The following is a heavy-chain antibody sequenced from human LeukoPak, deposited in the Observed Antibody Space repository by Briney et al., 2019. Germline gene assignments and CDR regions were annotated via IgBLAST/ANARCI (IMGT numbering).Heavy chain of an antibody. Sequence: GGSLRLSCAASGFTVSSNYMSWVRQAPGKGLEWVSVIYSGGSTYYADSVKGRFTISRDNSKNTLYLQMNSLRAEDTAVYYCAARVVPAAMPPYYYGTDVWGKGTTVTVSS. V-gene: IGHV3-53*01. J-gene: IGHJ6*04. CDR3: AARVVPAAMPPYYYGTDV. D-gene: IGHD2-2*01. CDR2: IYSGGST. CDR1: GFTVSSNY.